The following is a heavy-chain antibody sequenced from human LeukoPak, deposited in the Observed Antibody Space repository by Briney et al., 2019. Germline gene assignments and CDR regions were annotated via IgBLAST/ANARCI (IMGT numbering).Heavy chain of an antibody. D-gene: IGHD3-22*01. Sequence: GPSVKLSCKASGGTFSSYAISWVRQAPGQGLGLMGRSIPIFGTANYAQKFQGRVTITADESTSTAYMELSSLRSEDTAVYYCARSQKPFTYYYDSSGSLNWFDPWGQGTLVTVSS. J-gene: IGHJ5*02. CDR1: GGTFSSYA. V-gene: IGHV1-69*15. CDR3: ARSQKPFTYYYDSSGSLNWFDP. CDR2: SIPIFGTA.